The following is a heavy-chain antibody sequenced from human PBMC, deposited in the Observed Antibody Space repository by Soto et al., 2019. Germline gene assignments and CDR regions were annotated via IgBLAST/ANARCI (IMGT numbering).Heavy chain of an antibody. V-gene: IGHV3-49*03. CDR3: TRDSQSGSSSWSRGFEYYGMDV. CDR2: IRSKAYGGTT. D-gene: IGHD6-13*01. CDR1: GFTFGDYA. Sequence: PGGSLRLSCTASGFTFGDYAMSWFRQAPGKGLEWVGFIRSKAYGGTTEYAASVKGRFTISRDDSKSIAYLQMNSLKTEDTAVYYCTRDSQSGSSSWSRGFEYYGMDVWGQGTTVTVSS. J-gene: IGHJ6*02.